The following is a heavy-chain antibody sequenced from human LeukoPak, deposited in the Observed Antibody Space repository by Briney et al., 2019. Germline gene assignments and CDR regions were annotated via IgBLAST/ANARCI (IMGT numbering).Heavy chain of an antibody. J-gene: IGHJ4*02. CDR2: INPSGGST. Sequence: ASVTVSCKASGGTFSSYAIGWVRQAPGQGLEWMAIINPSGGSTSHAQKFQGRVTMTRDTSASTVYMELSSLRSEDTAVYYCVKSWYYYGSGSHWYFDYWGQGTLVTVSS. D-gene: IGHD3-10*01. V-gene: IGHV1-46*01. CDR3: VKSWYYYGSGSHWYFDY. CDR1: GGTFSSYA.